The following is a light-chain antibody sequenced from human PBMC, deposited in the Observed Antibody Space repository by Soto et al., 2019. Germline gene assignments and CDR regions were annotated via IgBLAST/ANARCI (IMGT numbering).Light chain of an antibody. CDR3: SSYTRSDGFV. CDR2: EVS. V-gene: IGLV2-14*01. CDR1: SSDVGGYNY. Sequence: QSVLTQPASVSGSPGQSITTSCTGTSSDVGGYNYVSWYQQHPGRAPKLMIYEVSNRPSGVANRFSGSKSGNTASLTISGLQAEDEADYYCSSYTRSDGFVFGTGTKVTVL. J-gene: IGLJ1*01.